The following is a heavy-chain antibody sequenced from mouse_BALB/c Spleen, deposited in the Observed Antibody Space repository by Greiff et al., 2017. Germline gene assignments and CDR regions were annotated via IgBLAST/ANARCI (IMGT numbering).Heavy chain of an antibody. CDR3: ARRWDEDYFDY. D-gene: IGHD4-1*01. V-gene: IGHV5-12-1*01. Sequence: EVQGVESGGGLVKPGGSLKLSCAASGFAFSSYDMSWVRQTPEKRLEWVAYISSGGGSTYYPDTVKGRFTISRDNAKNTLYLQMSSLKSEDTAMYYCARRWDEDYFDYWGQGTTLTVSS. J-gene: IGHJ2*01. CDR2: ISSGGGST. CDR1: GFAFSSYD.